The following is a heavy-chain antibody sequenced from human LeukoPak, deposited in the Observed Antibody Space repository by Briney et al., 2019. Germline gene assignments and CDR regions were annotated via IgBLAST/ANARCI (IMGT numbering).Heavy chain of an antibody. CDR3: ARYSSDHDGRHFEF. J-gene: IGHJ4*02. Sequence: PSETLSLTCTVSGGSIGGYFWSWLRQPPGKGLEWVGWIFYNGNTNSNSSLKSRLTMSVDASKNQFYLKLNSVTAADTAVYYCARYSSDHDGRHFEFWGQGILVTVSS. D-gene: IGHD2-21*01. CDR1: GGSIGGYF. CDR2: IFYNGNT. V-gene: IGHV4-59*01.